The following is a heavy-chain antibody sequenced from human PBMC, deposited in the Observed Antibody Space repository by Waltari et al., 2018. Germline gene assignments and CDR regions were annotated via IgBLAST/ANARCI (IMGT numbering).Heavy chain of an antibody. V-gene: IGHV4-59*08. D-gene: IGHD3-22*01. CDR1: GGSISSYY. CDR3: ASWQDYYDSSGYYPT. J-gene: IGHJ1*01. CDR2: IYYSGST. Sequence: QVQLQESGPGLVKPSETLSLTCTVSGGSISSYYWSWIRQPPGKGLEWIGYIYYSGSTNYNPSLKSRVTISVDTSKNQFSLKLSSVTAADTAVYYCASWQDYYDSSGYYPTWGQGTLVTVSS.